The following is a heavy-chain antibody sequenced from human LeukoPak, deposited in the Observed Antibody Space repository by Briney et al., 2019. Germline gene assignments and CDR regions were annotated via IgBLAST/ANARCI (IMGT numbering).Heavy chain of an antibody. CDR3: ARKVYASNDYYYEYYLDY. V-gene: IGHV1-46*01. CDR1: GYTFTSYY. J-gene: IGHJ4*02. CDR2: INPSGGAP. Sequence: GASVKVSCKAPGYTFTSYYVHWVRQAPGQGLEWMGMINPSGGAPSYAQKFQDRVTMTRDTSTSTVYMEVSSLRSGDTAVYYCARKVYASNDYYYEYYLDYWGQGTLVTVSS. D-gene: IGHD3-22*01.